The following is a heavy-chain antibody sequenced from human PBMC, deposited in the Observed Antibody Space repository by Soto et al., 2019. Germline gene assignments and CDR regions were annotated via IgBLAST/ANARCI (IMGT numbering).Heavy chain of an antibody. V-gene: IGHV3-74*01. CDR2: INSDGSNI. CDR1: GFTLSHSW. CDR3: ARWNYYGMDV. J-gene: IGHJ6*02. Sequence: EVQLVESGGGLAQPGGSLRLSCGASGFTLSHSWMHWVRQAPGKGLVWVAGINSDGSNINYADSVKGRFTICRDNTKNTLYLQINSLRAEDTAVYYCARWNYYGMDVWGQGTTVTVS.